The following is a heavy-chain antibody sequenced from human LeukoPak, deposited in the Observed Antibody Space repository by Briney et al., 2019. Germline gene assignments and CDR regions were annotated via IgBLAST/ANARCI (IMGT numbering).Heavy chain of an antibody. J-gene: IGHJ4*02. V-gene: IGHV1-69*05. CDR2: IIPIFGTA. CDR1: GGTFTSYA. Sequence: SVKVSCKASGGTFTSYAISWVRQAPGQGLEWMGGIIPIFGTANYAQKFQGRVTITTDESTSTAYMELSSLRSEDTAVYYCASSAPSYSSGWYGFDYWGQGTLVTVSS. CDR3: ASSAPSYSSGWYGFDY. D-gene: IGHD6-19*01.